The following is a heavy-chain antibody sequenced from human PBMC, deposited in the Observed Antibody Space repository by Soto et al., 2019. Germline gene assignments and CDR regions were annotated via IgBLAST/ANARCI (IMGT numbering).Heavy chain of an antibody. Sequence: SETLSLTCTVSGGSISSYYWSWIRQPPGKGLEWIGYIYYSGSTNYNPSLKSRVTISVDTSKNQFSLKLSSVTAADTAVYYCARVQATEYNWFDPWGQGTLVTVSS. J-gene: IGHJ5*02. CDR2: IYYSGST. CDR3: ARVQATEYNWFDP. CDR1: GGSISSYY. V-gene: IGHV4-59*12. D-gene: IGHD5-12*01.